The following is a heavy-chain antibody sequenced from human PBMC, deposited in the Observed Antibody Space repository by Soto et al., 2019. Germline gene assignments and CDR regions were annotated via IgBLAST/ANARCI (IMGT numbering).Heavy chain of an antibody. J-gene: IGHJ4*02. CDR1: GGPVSGDDYY. Sequence: SETLSLTCTVSGGPVSGDDYYWSWIRQPPGKGLEWIGSYYYSGTTYYNPSLKSRVTISVDTSKSHFSLTMSSVTAADTADYFCAQRSGFYTGIDFWGQGTLVTVSS. D-gene: IGHD3-3*01. CDR2: YYYSGTT. CDR3: AQRSGFYTGIDF. V-gene: IGHV4-30-4*01.